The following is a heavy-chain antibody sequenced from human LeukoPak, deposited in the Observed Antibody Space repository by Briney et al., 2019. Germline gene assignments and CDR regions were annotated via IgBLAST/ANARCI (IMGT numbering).Heavy chain of an antibody. CDR1: GGSIGSRSFY. CDR3: ARRTSGGYSGYIDR. D-gene: IGHD5-12*01. J-gene: IGHJ5*02. V-gene: IGHV4-39*01. Sequence: SETLSLTCNVSGGSIGSRSFYWGWIRQPPGQGLEFIGSIDHSGNTNYNSSLKSRVTISADTSRNQSSLKLRSVTAADTAVYYCARRTSGGYSGYIDRWGLGTLVTVSS. CDR2: IDHSGNT.